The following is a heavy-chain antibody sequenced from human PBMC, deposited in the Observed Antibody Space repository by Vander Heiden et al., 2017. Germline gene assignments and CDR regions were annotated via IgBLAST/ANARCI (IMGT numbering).Heavy chain of an antibody. CDR1: GYPLTELS. Sequence: QVQLVQTGAEVKQPGASVKVCCKVSGYPLTELSMPWVRQAHGKGLEWMGGFDPEDGETIYAQKFQGRVTMTEDTSTDTAYMELSSLRSEDTAVYYCATDINLPAATVYWGQGTLVTVSS. D-gene: IGHD2-2*01. J-gene: IGHJ4*02. CDR3: ATDINLPAATVY. V-gene: IGHV1-24*01. CDR2: FDPEDGET.